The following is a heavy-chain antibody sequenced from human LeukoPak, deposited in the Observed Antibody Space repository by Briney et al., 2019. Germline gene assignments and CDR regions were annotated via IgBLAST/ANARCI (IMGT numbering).Heavy chain of an antibody. CDR1: GGSISSGGYY. V-gene: IGHV4-31*11. Sequence: SETLSLTCAVSGGSISSGGYYWSWIRQHPGKGLEWIGYIYYSGSTYYNPSLKSRVTISVDTSKNQFSLKLSSVTAADTAVYYCARDGSGYYGYFDYWGQGTLVTISS. J-gene: IGHJ4*02. D-gene: IGHD3-3*01. CDR3: ARDGSGYYGYFDY. CDR2: IYYSGST.